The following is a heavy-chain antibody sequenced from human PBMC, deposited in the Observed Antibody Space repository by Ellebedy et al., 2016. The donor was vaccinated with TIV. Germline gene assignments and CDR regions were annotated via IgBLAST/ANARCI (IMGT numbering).Heavy chain of an antibody. D-gene: IGHD3-16*02. CDR1: GYTFTSYD. CDR2: MNPNSGNT. Sequence: AASVKVSCKASGYTFTSYDINWVRQATGQGLEWMGWMNPNSGNTGYAQKFQGRVTITRNTSISTAYMELSSLRSEDTAVYYCARDGNYDYVWGSYHPTFDPWGQGTLVTVSS. V-gene: IGHV1-8*03. CDR3: ARDGNYDYVWGSYHPTFDP. J-gene: IGHJ5*02.